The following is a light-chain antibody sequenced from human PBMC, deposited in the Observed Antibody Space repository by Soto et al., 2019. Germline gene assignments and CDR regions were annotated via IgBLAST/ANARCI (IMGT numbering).Light chain of an antibody. CDR3: QQYDGYSGLT. J-gene: IGKJ4*01. V-gene: IGKV1-5*03. CDR2: TAS. Sequence: DIQLTQSPSTLSASVGVRVTITCRASQSISYWLAWYQQKAGKAPKLLIYTASNLNSGVPSRFSGSGSGTEFTLTISSLQPDDFATYHCQQYDGYSGLTFGGGTKVEIK. CDR1: QSISYW.